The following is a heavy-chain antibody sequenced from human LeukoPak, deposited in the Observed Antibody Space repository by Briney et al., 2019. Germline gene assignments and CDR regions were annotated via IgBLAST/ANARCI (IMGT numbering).Heavy chain of an antibody. Sequence: PSETLSLTCTVSGGSISSYYWSWIRQPPGKGLEWIGYIYYSGSTNYNPSLKSRVTISVDKSKNQFSLKLSSVTAADTAVYYCARDIDGYTVRAFDIWGQGTMVTVSS. CDR1: GGSISSYY. CDR2: IYYSGST. J-gene: IGHJ3*02. V-gene: IGHV4-59*12. D-gene: IGHD5-24*01. CDR3: ARDIDGYTVRAFDI.